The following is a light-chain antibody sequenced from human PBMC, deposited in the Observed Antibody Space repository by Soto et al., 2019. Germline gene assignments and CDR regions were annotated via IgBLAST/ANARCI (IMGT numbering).Light chain of an antibody. CDR1: QSVSSY. Sequence: EIVVTQSPATLSLSPGERATLSCRASQSVSSYLAWYQQKPGQAPRLLIYDASNRATGIQARFSGSGSGTESTLTISSLEPEDFAVYYCKQRSNWLTCGGGTKGDIK. J-gene: IGKJ4*01. CDR3: KQRSNWLT. CDR2: DAS. V-gene: IGKV3-11*01.